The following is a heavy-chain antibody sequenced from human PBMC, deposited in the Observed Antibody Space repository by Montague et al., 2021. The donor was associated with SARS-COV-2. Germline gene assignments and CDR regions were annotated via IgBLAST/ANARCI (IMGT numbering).Heavy chain of an antibody. CDR2: IYYSGST. Sequence: SETLSLTCTVSGGSISSYYWSWIRQHPGKGLEWIGNIYYSGSTNXXPSLKSRVTISVDTSKNQFSLKLSSVTAADTAVYYCAREESGFDYYYGMDVWGQGTTVTVSS. CDR3: AREESGFDYYYGMDV. D-gene: IGHD3-3*01. CDR1: GGSISSYY. J-gene: IGHJ6*02. V-gene: IGHV4-59*01.